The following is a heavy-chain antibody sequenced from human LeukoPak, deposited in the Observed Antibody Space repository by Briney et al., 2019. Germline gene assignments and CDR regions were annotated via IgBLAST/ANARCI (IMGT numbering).Heavy chain of an antibody. CDR1: GDSISSGDYY. J-gene: IGHJ6*03. CDR2: ISSSGST. CDR3: ARGGGYDYYYYYYMDV. D-gene: IGHD5-12*01. V-gene: IGHV4-61*02. Sequence: SQTLSLTCTVSGDSISSGDYYWSWIRQPAGKGLEWIGRISSSGSTNYNPSLKSRVTISVDTSKNQFSLKLSSVTAADTAVYYCARGGGYDYYYYYYMDVWGKGTTVTISS.